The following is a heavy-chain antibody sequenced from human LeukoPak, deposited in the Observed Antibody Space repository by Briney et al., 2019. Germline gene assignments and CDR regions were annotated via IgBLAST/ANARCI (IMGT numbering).Heavy chain of an antibody. CDR1: GSTFSSYG. D-gene: IGHD3-16*01. CDR2: IRYDESNK. V-gene: IGHV3-30*02. J-gene: IGHJ5*02. CDR3: ARGVGLGGWFDP. Sequence: PGGSLRLSCAASGSTFSSYGMHWVRQAPGKGLEWVAFIRYDESNKYYTDSVKGRFTISRDNSKSTLYLQMNGLRAEDTAVYYCARGVGLGGWFDPWGQGTLVTVSS.